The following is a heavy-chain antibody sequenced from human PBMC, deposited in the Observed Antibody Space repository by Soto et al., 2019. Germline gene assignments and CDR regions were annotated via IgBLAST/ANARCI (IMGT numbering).Heavy chain of an antibody. D-gene: IGHD3-10*01. CDR1: GGSVSSGSYY. Sequence: SETLSLTCTVSGGSVSSGSYYWSWIRQPPGKGLEWIGYIYYSGSTNYNPSLKSRVTISVDTSKNQFSLKLSSVTAADTAVYYCARETYYYGSGSYRYNWFDPWGQGTLVTVSS. V-gene: IGHV4-61*01. CDR2: IYYSGST. CDR3: ARETYYYGSGSYRYNWFDP. J-gene: IGHJ5*02.